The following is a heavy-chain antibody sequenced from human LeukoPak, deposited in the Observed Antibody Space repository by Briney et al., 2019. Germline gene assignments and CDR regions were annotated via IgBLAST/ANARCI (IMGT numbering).Heavy chain of an antibody. CDR1: GFTFSSYA. J-gene: IGHJ4*02. CDR2: ISGSGGST. V-gene: IGHV3-23*01. CDR3: AKVGRIRFTTGIFDY. D-gene: IGHD4-17*01. Sequence: PGGSLRLSCAASGFTFSSYAMSWVRQAPGKELEWVSAISGSGGSTYYADSVKGRFTVSRDNSKNTLYLQMNSLRAEDTAVYYCAKVGRIRFTTGIFDYWGQGTLVTVSS.